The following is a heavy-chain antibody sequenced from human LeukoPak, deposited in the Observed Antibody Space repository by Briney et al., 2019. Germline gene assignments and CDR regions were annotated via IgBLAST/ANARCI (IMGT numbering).Heavy chain of an antibody. CDR2: INPNRGGT. CDR1: GYTFTGYY. J-gene: IGHJ6*02. Sequence: GASVKVSGKASGYTFTGYYMHWVRQAPGQGLEWMGWINPNRGGTNYAQKLQGRVTMTRDKSISTAYMELSRLSSDDTAVYYCARAGCSGGTCSINYYCYYGMDVWGQGTTVTVSS. V-gene: IGHV1-2*02. CDR3: ARAGCSGGTCSINYYCYYGMDV. D-gene: IGHD2-15*01.